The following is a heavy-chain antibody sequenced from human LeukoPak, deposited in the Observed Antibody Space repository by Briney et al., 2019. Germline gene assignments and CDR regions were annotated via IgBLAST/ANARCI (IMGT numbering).Heavy chain of an antibody. D-gene: IGHD2-2*01. J-gene: IGHJ4*02. CDR3: ARVAPGRSTSWDY. V-gene: IGHV1-2*02. Sequence: GASVKVSCKASGYTFTGYYMHWVRQAPGQGLEWMGWINPNSGGTNYARKFQGRVTMTRDTSISTAYMELSRLRSDDTAVYYCARVAPGRSTSWDYWGQGTLVTVSS. CDR1: GYTFTGYY. CDR2: INPNSGGT.